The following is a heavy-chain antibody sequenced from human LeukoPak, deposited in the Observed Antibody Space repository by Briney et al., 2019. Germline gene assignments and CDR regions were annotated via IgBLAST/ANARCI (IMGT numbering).Heavy chain of an antibody. CDR1: GFIGGDGY. CDR3: AGASSNGVVIDATSFDL. D-gene: IGHD2-15*01. J-gene: IGHJ4*02. V-gene: IGHV3-66*01. CDR2: IYRGGAT. Sequence: GGSLRLSCAVSGFIGGDGYMNWVRQAPGKGLEWLSVIYRGGATYYADSVKGRFIISRDSSKNTWHLQLNNLRGEDTAMYYCAGASSNGVVIDATSFDLWGQGTLVIVFS.